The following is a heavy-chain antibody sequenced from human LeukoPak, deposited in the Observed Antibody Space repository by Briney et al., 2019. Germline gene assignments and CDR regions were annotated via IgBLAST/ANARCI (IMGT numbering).Heavy chain of an antibody. V-gene: IGHV3-15*01. CDR1: GFTFSNAW. D-gene: IGHD4-17*01. Sequence: GGSLRLSCAASGFTFSNAWMSWVRQAPGKGLEWVGRIKSKTDGGTTDYTAPVKGRFTISRDDSKNTLYLQMNSLKTEDTAVYYCTTEWGSYGDYGGYWGQGTLVTVSS. CDR2: IKSKTDGGTT. CDR3: TTEWGSYGDYGGY. J-gene: IGHJ4*02.